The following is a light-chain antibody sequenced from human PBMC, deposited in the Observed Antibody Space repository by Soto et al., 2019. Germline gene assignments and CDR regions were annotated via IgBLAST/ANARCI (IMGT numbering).Light chain of an antibody. J-gene: IGLJ1*01. Sequence: QSALTQPASVSGSPGQSITISCTGTSSDVGAYNYASWYQQYPGEAPKVIIYDVSHRPAGVSNRFSGSKSGNTASLTISGLQTQDEADYYCSSYTSADTYVFGTGTKVTVL. V-gene: IGLV2-14*01. CDR1: SSDVGAYNY. CDR2: DVS. CDR3: SSYTSADTYV.